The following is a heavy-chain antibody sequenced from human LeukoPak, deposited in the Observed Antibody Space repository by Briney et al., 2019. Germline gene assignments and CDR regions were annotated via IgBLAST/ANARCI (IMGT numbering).Heavy chain of an antibody. Sequence: GGSLRLSCAASGFTFSNYGMTWVRQAPGTGLQWVSYISSGRPTTNYAASVRGRFTVSRDNAKSSLFLLMNNLRVEDTGVYYCARGGTARPDYWGQGTLVTVSS. J-gene: IGHJ4*02. D-gene: IGHD6-6*01. CDR3: ARGGTARPDY. CDR2: ISSGRPTT. V-gene: IGHV3-48*04. CDR1: GFTFSNYG.